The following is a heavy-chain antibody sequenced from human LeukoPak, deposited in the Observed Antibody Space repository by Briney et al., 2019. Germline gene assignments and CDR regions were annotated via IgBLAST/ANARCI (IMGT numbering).Heavy chain of an antibody. CDR3: ARRRYSGSSQHFDY. J-gene: IGHJ4*02. D-gene: IGHD1-26*01. Sequence: PGGSLRLSCAASGFTFSTYGIHWVRQAPGKGLEWVAFIRYDGGNKYYADSVRGRFTVSRDNSKNTLYLQMKSLRAEDTAVYYCARRRYSGSSQHFDYWGQGTLVTVSS. CDR2: IRYDGGNK. V-gene: IGHV3-30*02. CDR1: GFTFSTYG.